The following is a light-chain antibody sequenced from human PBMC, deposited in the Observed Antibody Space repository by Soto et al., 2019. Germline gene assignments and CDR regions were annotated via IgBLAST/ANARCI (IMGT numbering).Light chain of an antibody. CDR1: QSVSTSY. V-gene: IGKV3-20*01. J-gene: IGKJ1*01. CDR2: DAS. Sequence: EIVLTQSPGTLSLSPGERATLSCRASQSVSTSYVAWYQQKFGQAPRLLIYDASGRATGIPDRFSGSGSGTDFTLTISRLEPEDFAVYYCQQYGSLSWTFGQGTKVDIK. CDR3: QQYGSLSWT.